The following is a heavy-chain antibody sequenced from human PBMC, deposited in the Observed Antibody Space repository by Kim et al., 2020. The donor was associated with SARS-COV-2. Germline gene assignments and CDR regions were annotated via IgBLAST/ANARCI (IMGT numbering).Heavy chain of an antibody. CDR3: ARGWVIVGATYYVY. CDR1: GGSFSGYY. V-gene: IGHV4-34*01. D-gene: IGHD1-26*01. J-gene: IGHJ4*02. Sequence: SETLSLTCAVYGGSFSGYYWSWIRQPPGKGLEWIGEINHSGSTNYNPSLKSRVTISVDTSKNQFSLKLSSVTAADTAVYYCARGWVIVGATYYVYWGQGTLVTVSS. CDR2: INHSGST.